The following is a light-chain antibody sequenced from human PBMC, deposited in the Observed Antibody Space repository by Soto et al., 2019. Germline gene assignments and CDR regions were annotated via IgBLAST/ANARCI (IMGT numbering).Light chain of an antibody. CDR1: SSDIGGYNY. J-gene: IGLJ2*01. CDR3: SSYTSSRTVV. CDR2: DVS. Sequence: QSALTQPASVSGSPGQSITISCTGTSSDIGGYNYVSWYQQHPGKAPKLMIYDVSSRPSGVSNRFSGSKSGNTASLTISGLQAEDEADYYCSSYTSSRTVVFGGGTKLTVL. V-gene: IGLV2-14*01.